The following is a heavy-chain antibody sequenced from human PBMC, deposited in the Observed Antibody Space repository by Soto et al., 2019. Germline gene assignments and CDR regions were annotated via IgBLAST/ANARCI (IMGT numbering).Heavy chain of an antibody. CDR3: ARDDYGSAGMDV. J-gene: IGHJ6*02. CDR2: IYPSGTT. Sequence: QVQLQESGPGLVKPSETLSLTCTVSGDSFSSYYWSWIRQPAGKGLEWIGRIYPSGTTNYNPSLKSRLTLSRETSNNQFSLRLRSVTAADTAVYFCARDDYGSAGMDVWGQGTTVTVSS. V-gene: IGHV4-4*07. D-gene: IGHD3-10*01. CDR1: GDSFSSYY.